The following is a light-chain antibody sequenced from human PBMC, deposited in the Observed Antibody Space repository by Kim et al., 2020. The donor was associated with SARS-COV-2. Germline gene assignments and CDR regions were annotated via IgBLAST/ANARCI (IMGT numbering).Light chain of an antibody. CDR3: QSADGSGTYV. V-gene: IGLV3-25*03. CDR2: KDN. CDR1: TLPEKQ. Sequence: VSPGQTARNTCSGDTLPEKQTYWYQQKSAQAPLLVLYKDNERPSGIPGRFSGSSSGTTVTLTISGVQAEDDADYYCQSADGSGTYVFGTGTKVTVL. J-gene: IGLJ1*01.